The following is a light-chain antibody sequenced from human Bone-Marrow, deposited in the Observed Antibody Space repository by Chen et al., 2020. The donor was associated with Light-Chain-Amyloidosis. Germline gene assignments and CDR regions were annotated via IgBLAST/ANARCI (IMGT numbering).Light chain of an antibody. CDR2: RDT. CDR3: QSADSSGTYEVI. Sequence: SSELTQPSSVSVSPGQSARITCSGDDLPTKYAYWYQEKPGQAPVLVIHRDTERPSGISERFSGSSSGTTATLTISEVQAEDEADYHCQSADSSGTYEVIFGGGTKLTVL. J-gene: IGLJ2*01. V-gene: IGLV3-25*03. CDR1: DLPTKY.